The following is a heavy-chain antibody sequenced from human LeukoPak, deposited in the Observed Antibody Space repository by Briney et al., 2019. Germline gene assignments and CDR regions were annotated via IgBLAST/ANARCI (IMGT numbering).Heavy chain of an antibody. D-gene: IGHD4-17*01. V-gene: IGHV1-69*04. J-gene: IGHJ5*02. CDR3: AREQGTGYGDHAFFDP. CDR2: IIPILGIA. CDR1: GGTFSSYA. Sequence: SVKVSCKASGGTFSSYAISWVRQAPGQGLEWMGRIIPILGIANYAQKFQGRVTITADKSTSTAYMELSSLRSEDTAVYYCAREQGTGYGDHAFFDPWGQGTLVTVSS.